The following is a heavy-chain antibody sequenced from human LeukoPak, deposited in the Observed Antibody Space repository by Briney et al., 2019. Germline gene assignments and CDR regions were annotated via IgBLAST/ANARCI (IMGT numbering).Heavy chain of an antibody. J-gene: IGHJ6*02. D-gene: IGHD6-13*01. V-gene: IGHV3-23*01. CDR3: ASSSSRYYGMDV. Sequence: GGSLRLSCAASGFTFSSYAMSWVRQAPGKGLEWVSVISNSGGTTYSADSVKGRFTISRDNSKNTLYLQMNSLRAEDTAVYYCASSSSRYYGMDVWGQGTTVTVSS. CDR1: GFTFSSYA. CDR2: ISNSGGTT.